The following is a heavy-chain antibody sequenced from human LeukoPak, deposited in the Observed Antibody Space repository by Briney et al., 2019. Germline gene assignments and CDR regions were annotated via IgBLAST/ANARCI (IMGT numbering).Heavy chain of an antibody. J-gene: IGHJ6*02. CDR3: ARFACDSGHLDV. V-gene: IGHV4-59*01. CDR2: IYDTGST. D-gene: IGHD2-21*01. Sequence: SETLSLTCSVSGGSMSRYYWSWIRQPPGKGLEWIGYIYDTGSTNYNPSLNSRITISADTSKNQFSLRLTSVTAADTAIYYCARFACDSGHLDVWGQGTMVTVSS. CDR1: GGSMSRYY.